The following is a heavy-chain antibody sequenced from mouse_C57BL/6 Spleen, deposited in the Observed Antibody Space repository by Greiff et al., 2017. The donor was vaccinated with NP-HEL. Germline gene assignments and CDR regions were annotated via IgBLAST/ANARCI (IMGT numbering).Heavy chain of an antibody. V-gene: IGHV5-4*03. D-gene: IGHD3-2*02. J-gene: IGHJ4*01. CDR1: GFTFSSYA. CDR2: ISDGGSYT. CDR3: ARGADSSGYDAMDY. Sequence: EVKLVESGGGLVKPGGSLKLSCAASGFTFSSYAMSWVRQTPEKRLEWVATISDGGSYTYYPDNVKGRFTISRDNAKNNLYLQMSHLKSEDTAMYYCARGADSSGYDAMDYWGQGTSVTVSS.